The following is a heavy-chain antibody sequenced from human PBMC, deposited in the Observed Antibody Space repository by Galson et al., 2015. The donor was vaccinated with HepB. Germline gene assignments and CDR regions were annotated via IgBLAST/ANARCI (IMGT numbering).Heavy chain of an antibody. J-gene: IGHJ4*02. V-gene: IGHV3-23*01. CDR3: ATLHSGTYPYYFDY. CDR2: ISGSGGGT. CDR1: GFTFSSYA. D-gene: IGHD1-26*01. Sequence: SLRLSCAASGFTFSSYAMSWVRQAPGKGLEWVSAISGSGGGTYYADSVKGRFTIFRDNSKNTLYLQMNSLRAEDTAVYYCATLHSGTYPYYFDYWGQGTLVTVSS.